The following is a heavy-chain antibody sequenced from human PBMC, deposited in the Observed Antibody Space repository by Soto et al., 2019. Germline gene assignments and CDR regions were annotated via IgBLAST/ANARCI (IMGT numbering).Heavy chain of an antibody. CDR3: AKAVGKIRPLYYYGMDV. Sequence: EVQLLESGGGLVQPGGSLRLSCAASGFTFSSYAVSWVRQAPGKGLESVSAISGSGGSTYYADSVKGRFTISRDNSKNTLYLQMNSLRAEDTAVYYCAKAVGKIRPLYYYGMDVWGQGTTVTVSS. J-gene: IGHJ6*02. CDR2: ISGSGGST. D-gene: IGHD1-26*01. CDR1: GFTFSSYA. V-gene: IGHV3-23*01.